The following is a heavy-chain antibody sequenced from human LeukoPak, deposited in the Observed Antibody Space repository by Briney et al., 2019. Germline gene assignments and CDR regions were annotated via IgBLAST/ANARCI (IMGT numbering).Heavy chain of an antibody. CDR1: GFTFSSYA. CDR2: ISGSGGST. CDR3: AKDVPAAYHYYYGMDV. Sequence: GGSLRLSCAASGFTFSSYAMSWVRQAPGKGLEWVSAISGSGGSTYYADSVKGRFTISRDNSKNTLYLQMNSLGAEDTAVYYCAKDVPAAYHYYYGMDVWGQGTTVTVSS. J-gene: IGHJ6*02. V-gene: IGHV3-23*01. D-gene: IGHD2-2*01.